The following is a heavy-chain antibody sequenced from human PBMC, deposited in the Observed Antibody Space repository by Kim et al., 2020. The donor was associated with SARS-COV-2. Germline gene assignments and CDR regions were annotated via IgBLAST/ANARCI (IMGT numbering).Heavy chain of an antibody. CDR1: GFTFTSYD. CDR3: AKRSSSSCYSFDY. CDR2: ISSSSGNT. J-gene: IGHJ4*02. D-gene: IGHD6-13*01. Sequence: GGSLRLSCAASGFTFTSYDMTWIRQAPGKGLEWVSDISSSSGNTYYADSVKGRFTISRDNSENSLYLQMNSLRAEDTAVYYCAKRSSSSCYSFDYWGQG. V-gene: IGHV3-23*01.